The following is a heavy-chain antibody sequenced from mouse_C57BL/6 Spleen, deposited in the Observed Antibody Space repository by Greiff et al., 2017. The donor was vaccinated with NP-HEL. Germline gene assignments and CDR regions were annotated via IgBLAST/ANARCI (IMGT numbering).Heavy chain of an antibody. V-gene: IGHV1-66*01. D-gene: IGHD1-1*01. CDR3: ARATVVDYAMDY. CDR2: IYPGSGNT. Sequence: QVQLQQSGPELVKPGASVKISCKASGYSFTSYYIHWVKQRPGQGLEWIGWIYPGSGNTKYNEKFKGKATLTADTSSSTAYMQLSSLTSEDSAVYYCARATVVDYAMDYWGQGTSVTVSS. J-gene: IGHJ4*01. CDR1: GYSFTSYY.